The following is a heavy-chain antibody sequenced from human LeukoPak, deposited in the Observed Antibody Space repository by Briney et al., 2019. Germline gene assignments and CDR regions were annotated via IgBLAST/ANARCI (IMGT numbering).Heavy chain of an antibody. V-gene: IGHV4-59*12. D-gene: IGHD1-26*01. J-gene: IGHJ4*02. Sequence: PSETLSLTCTVSGGSISSFYWSWIRQPPGKGLEWIGFVSYSGSTSYNPSLKSRVTISADTSKNQFSLNLSSVTAADTAVYYCARDRPGTYFDYWGQGTLVTVSS. CDR1: GGSISSFY. CDR2: VSYSGST. CDR3: ARDRPGTYFDY.